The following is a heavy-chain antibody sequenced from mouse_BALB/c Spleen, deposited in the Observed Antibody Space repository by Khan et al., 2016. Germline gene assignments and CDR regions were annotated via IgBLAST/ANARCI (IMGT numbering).Heavy chain of an antibody. J-gene: IGHJ4*01. CDR3: ARNGYRYDYAMDY. CDR1: GFTFSDYY. CDR2: ISNGGGST. V-gene: IGHV5-12*02. D-gene: IGHD2-14*01. Sequence: EVELVESGGGLVQPGGSLKLSCATTGFTFSDYYMYWVRQTPEKRLEWVAYISNGGGSTYYPDTVKGRFTISRDNAKNTLYLQMSRLKSEDTAMYYSARNGYRYDYAMDYWGQGTSVTVSS.